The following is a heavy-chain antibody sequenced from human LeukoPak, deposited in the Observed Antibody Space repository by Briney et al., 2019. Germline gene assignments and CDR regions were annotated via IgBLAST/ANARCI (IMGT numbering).Heavy chain of an antibody. V-gene: IGHV1-2*02. J-gene: IGHJ4*02. CDR2: ISPQSFDT. CDR3: AREGDIAAALFDN. CDR1: GYTFSAYC. D-gene: IGHD6-13*01. Sequence: ASVTVSFKGSGYTFSAYCIHWLRQAPGQGPEWMGWISPQSFDTNYAQKFQGRVTMTTATSMNTVFMELSRLSSDDTAVYCAREGDIAAALFDNWGQGTLVTVSS.